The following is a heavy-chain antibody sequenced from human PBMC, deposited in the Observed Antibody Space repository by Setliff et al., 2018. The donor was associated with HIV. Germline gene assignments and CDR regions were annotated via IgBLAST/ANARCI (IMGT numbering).Heavy chain of an antibody. J-gene: IGHJ6*03. CDR3: ARVDCSSTSCYRDYYYYMDV. Sequence: SETLSLTCTVSGGSIRSSSYYWGWIRQPPGKGLEWIGSIYYSGSTYYNPSLKCRVTISVDTSKNQFSLKLSSVTAADTAVYYCARVDCSSTSCYRDYYYYMDVWGKGTTVTVSS. V-gene: IGHV4-39*01. CDR2: IYYSGST. D-gene: IGHD2-2*01. CDR1: GGSIRSSSYY.